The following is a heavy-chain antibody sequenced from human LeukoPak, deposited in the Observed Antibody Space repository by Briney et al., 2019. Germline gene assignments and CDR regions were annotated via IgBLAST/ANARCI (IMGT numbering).Heavy chain of an antibody. D-gene: IGHD2-15*01. Sequence: SETLSLTCTVSGGSISSYYWSWIRQPPGKGLEWIGYIYYSGSTNYNPSLKSRVTISVDTSKNQFSLKLSSVTAADTAVYYCARPYCSGGSCYYWYFDLWGRGTLVTVSS. CDR1: GGSISSYY. J-gene: IGHJ2*01. CDR2: IYYSGST. CDR3: ARPYCSGGSCYYWYFDL. V-gene: IGHV4-59*12.